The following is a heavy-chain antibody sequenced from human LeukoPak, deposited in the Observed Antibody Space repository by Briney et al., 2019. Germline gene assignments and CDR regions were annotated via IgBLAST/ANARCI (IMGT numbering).Heavy chain of an antibody. CDR3: ARDYTPAAMFYYYYGMDV. D-gene: IGHD2-2*01. J-gene: IGHJ6*02. CDR1: GYTFTSYD. Sequence: ASVKVSCKASGYTFTSYDINWVRQATGQGLEWMGWMNPNSGNTGYAQKFQGRVTMTRNTSISTAYMELSSLRSEDTAVYYCARDYTPAAMFYYYYGMDVWGQGTTVTVSS. V-gene: IGHV1-8*01. CDR2: MNPNSGNT.